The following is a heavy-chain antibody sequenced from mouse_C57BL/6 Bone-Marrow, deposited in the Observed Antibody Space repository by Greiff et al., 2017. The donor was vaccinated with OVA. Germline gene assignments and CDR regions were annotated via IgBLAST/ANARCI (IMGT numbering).Heavy chain of an antibody. Sequence: EVQGVESGEGLVKPGGSLKLSCAASGFTFSSYAMSWVRQTPEKRLEWVAYISSGGDYIYYADTVKGRFTISRDNARNTLYLQMSSLKSEDTAMYYCTRDGRPSLYYEYDAYAMDYWGQGTSVTVSS. V-gene: IGHV5-9-1*02. J-gene: IGHJ4*01. CDR3: TRDGRPSLYYEYDAYAMDY. CDR1: GFTFSSYA. D-gene: IGHD2-4*01. CDR2: ISSGGDYI.